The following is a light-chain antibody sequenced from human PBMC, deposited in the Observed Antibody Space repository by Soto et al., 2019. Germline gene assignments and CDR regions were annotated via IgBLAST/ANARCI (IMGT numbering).Light chain of an antibody. J-gene: IGKJ5*01. V-gene: IGKV1-5*01. CDR1: QSIVSY. CDR3: HSRA. Sequence: DIQMTQSPSTLSASVGDRVTITCRASQSIVSYAAWYQQKPGKAPKVLIFDASSLESGVPSRFSGSGSETEFTLTISRLQPDDFATYFCHSRALGQGTRLEIK. CDR2: DAS.